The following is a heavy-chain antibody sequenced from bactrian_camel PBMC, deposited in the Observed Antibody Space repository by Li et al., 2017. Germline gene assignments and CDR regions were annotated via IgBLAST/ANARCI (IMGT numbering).Heavy chain of an antibody. V-gene: IGHV3S6*01. Sequence: QLAESGGGSVQAGGSLRLSCEVSGITFSSYCMAWVRQAPGKGREEVVSIDSNDRITYSDSVKGRFAISRDNAKNTVYLQMNSLKPEDTAMYYCAADGTCGGALGVGGPDAYNYWGQGTQVTVS. J-gene: IGHJ4*01. CDR1: GITFSSYC. CDR3: AADGTCGGALGVGGPDAYNY. CDR2: IDSNDRIT. D-gene: IGHD1*01.